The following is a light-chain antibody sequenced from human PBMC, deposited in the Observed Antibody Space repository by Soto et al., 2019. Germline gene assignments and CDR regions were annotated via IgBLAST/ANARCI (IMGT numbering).Light chain of an antibody. CDR2: GAS. V-gene: IGKV3-20*01. CDR1: QSVSSNY. Sequence: EMVLTQSPGTLSLSPGERATLSCRASQSVSSNYLAWYQQKPGQAPRLLIYGASRRATGIPDRFSGSGSGTDFTFTISRLEPEDFAVYYCQQYGSSPRTFGQGTKVEIK. CDR3: QQYGSSPRT. J-gene: IGKJ1*01.